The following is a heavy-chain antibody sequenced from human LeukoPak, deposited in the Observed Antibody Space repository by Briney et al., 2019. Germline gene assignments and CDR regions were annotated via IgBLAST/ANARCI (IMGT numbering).Heavy chain of an antibody. CDR2: IYSGGST. D-gene: IGHD3-3*01. V-gene: IGHV3-66*02. Sequence: GGSLRLSCAASGFTVSSNYMSWVRLAPGKGLEWVSVIYSGGSTYYADSVKGRFTISRDNSKNTLYLQMNSLRAEDTAVYYCARSLTYDFWSGYQSPFWFDPWGQGTLVTVSS. CDR3: ARSLTYDFWSGYQSPFWFDP. CDR1: GFTVSSNY. J-gene: IGHJ5*02.